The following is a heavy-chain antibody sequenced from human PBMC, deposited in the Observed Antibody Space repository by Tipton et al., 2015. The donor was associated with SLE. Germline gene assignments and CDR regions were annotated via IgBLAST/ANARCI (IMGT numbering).Heavy chain of an antibody. CDR1: GGSISSHY. J-gene: IGHJ6*02. V-gene: IGHV4-59*11. CDR2: IYYSGSS. Sequence: LRLSCTVSGGSISSHYWTWIRQPPGKGLEWIGYIYYSGSSNSNPSLTSRVTISVDTSKNQFSLRLSSVTAADTAVYYCARGQYYYDSSGYSYYYYGMDVWGQGTTVTVAS. D-gene: IGHD3-22*01. CDR3: ARGQYYYDSSGYSYYYYGMDV.